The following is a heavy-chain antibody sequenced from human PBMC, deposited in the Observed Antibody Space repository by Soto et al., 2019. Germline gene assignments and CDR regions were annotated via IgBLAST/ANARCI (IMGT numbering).Heavy chain of an antibody. Sequence: ESGGGVVQPGRSLRLSCAASGFTFSSYAMHWVRQAPGKGLEWVAIISYDGSNKYYADSVKGRFTISRDNSKNTLYLQMNSLRAEDTAVYYCARDSAPAFDYWGQGTLVTVSS. CDR3: ARDSAPAFDY. CDR2: ISYDGSNK. J-gene: IGHJ4*02. V-gene: IGHV3-30-3*01. CDR1: GFTFSSYA.